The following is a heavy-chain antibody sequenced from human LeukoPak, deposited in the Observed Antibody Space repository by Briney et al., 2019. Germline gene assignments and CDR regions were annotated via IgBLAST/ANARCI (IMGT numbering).Heavy chain of an antibody. J-gene: IGHJ6*02. CDR3: ARGQYCSSSSCYLNNYYGMDV. CDR2: ISAYNGNT. D-gene: IGHD2-2*01. V-gene: IGHV1-18*01. Sequence: ASVNVSCKASGYTFTSYDISWVRQAPGQGLEWMGWISAYNGNTTYEQKLTGRVTMTTDTSTSTAYMELRSLRSDDTAVYYCARGQYCSSSSCYLNNYYGMDVWGQGTTVTVSS. CDR1: GYTFTSYD.